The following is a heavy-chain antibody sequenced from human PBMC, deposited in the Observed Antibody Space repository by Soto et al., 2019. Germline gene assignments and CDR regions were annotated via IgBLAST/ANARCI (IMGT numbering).Heavy chain of an antibody. Sequence: SVKVSCKASGGTFSSYAISWVRQAPGQGLEWMGGIIPIFGTANYAQKFQGRVTITADESTSTAYMELSSLRSEDTALYYCASFPVSSIAARPRAPWGQGTLVTVSS. D-gene: IGHD6-6*01. V-gene: IGHV1-69*13. CDR2: IIPIFGTA. CDR3: ASFPVSSIAARPRAP. J-gene: IGHJ5*02. CDR1: GGTFSSYA.